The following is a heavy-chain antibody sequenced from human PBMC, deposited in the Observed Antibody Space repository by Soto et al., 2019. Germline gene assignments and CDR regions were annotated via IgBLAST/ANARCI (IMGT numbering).Heavy chain of an antibody. D-gene: IGHD6-13*01. J-gene: IGHJ1*01. CDR1: GFTFSSYP. CDR2: ISSNGGST. Sequence: PGGSLRPACSASGFTFSSYPMHWVRQAPGKGLEYVSAISSNGGSTYYADSVKGRFTISRDNSKNTLYLQMSSLRAEDTAVYYCVKVSSSWYTKAEYIQHWGQAILVSGSS. V-gene: IGHV3-64D*06. CDR3: VKVSSSWYTKAEYIQH.